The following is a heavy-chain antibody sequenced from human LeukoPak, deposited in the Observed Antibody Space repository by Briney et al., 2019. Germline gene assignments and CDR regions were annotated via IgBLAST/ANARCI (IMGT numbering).Heavy chain of an antibody. CDR2: ISSSSSYI. D-gene: IGHD6-13*01. CDR3: ARDAAGAAAGTKGGFDP. J-gene: IGHJ5*02. Sequence: PGGSLRLSCAASGFTFSSYSMNWVRQAPGKGLEWVSSISSSSSYIYYADSVKGRFTFPRDNAKNSLYLQMNSLRAEDTAVYYCARDAAGAAAGTKGGFDPWGQGTLVTVSS. V-gene: IGHV3-21*01. CDR1: GFTFSSYS.